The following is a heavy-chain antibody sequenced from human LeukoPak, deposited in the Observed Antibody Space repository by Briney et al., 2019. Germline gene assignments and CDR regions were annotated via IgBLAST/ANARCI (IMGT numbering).Heavy chain of an antibody. D-gene: IGHD2-21*02. J-gene: IGHJ2*01. CDR1: GGSISSYY. Sequence: SETLSLTCTVSGGSISSYYWSWIRQPPGKGLEWIGYIYYSGSTNYNPSLKSRVTIPVDTSKNQFSLKLSSVTAAGTAVYYCARGADCGGDCLEYFDLWGRGTLVTVSS. CDR2: IYYSGST. CDR3: ARGADCGGDCLEYFDL. V-gene: IGHV4-59*01.